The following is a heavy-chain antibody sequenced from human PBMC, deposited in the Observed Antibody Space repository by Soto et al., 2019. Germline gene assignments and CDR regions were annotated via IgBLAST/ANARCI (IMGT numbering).Heavy chain of an antibody. CDR1: GYTFTSYA. J-gene: IGHJ5*02. CDR3: ARGGGGPVDWFDP. Sequence: QVQLVQSGAEEKKPGASVKVSCKASGYTFTSYAMHWVRQAPGQRLEWMGWINAGNGNTKYSQKFQGRVTITRDTSGSTAYKEESSLRSEDTAVNYGARGGGGPVDWFDPWGQGTLVTVSS. V-gene: IGHV1-3*05. CDR2: INAGNGNT. D-gene: IGHD2-15*01.